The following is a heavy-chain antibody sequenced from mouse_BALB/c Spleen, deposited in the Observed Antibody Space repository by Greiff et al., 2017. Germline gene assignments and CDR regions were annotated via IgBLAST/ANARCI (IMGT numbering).Heavy chain of an antibody. Sequence: QVQLKESGAELVRPGVSVKISCKGSGYTFTDYAMHWVKQSHAKSLEWIGVISTYYGDASYNQKFKGKATMTVDKSSSTAYMELARLTSEDSAIYYCAGGTARAAVAYWGQGTLVTVSA. J-gene: IGHJ3*01. CDR2: ISTYYGDA. V-gene: IGHV1S137*01. CDR3: AGGTARAAVAY. CDR1: GYTFTDYA. D-gene: IGHD3-3*01.